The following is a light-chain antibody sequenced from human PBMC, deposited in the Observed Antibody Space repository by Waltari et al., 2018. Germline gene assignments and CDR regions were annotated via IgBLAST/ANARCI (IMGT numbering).Light chain of an antibody. CDR2: IAS. J-gene: IGKJ3*01. Sequence: IVLTQSPGTLSLSPGERATLSCRASQSIPSNYLAWYKQRPGRAPRLLIYIASSRATGIPDRFSGSGSGTDFTLTISRLEPEDFAVYYCQQSGGSPFTFGPGTTVDI. V-gene: IGKV3-20*01. CDR1: QSIPSNY. CDR3: QQSGGSPFT.